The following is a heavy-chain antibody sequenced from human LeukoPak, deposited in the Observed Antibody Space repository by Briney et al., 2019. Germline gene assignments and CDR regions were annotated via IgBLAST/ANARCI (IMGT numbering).Heavy chain of an antibody. CDR2: VNPNSGGT. J-gene: IGHJ4*02. D-gene: IGHD2-8*01. Sequence: ASVKVSCKASGYTFTSYGISWVRQAPGQGLEWMGWVNPNSGGTNFAQNFQGRVTMTRDTSISTAYMELSRLTSDDTAVYYCARGDCTNGVCSSSYFDYWGQGTLVTVSS. CDR3: ARGDCTNGVCSSSYFDY. CDR1: GYTFTSYG. V-gene: IGHV1-2*02.